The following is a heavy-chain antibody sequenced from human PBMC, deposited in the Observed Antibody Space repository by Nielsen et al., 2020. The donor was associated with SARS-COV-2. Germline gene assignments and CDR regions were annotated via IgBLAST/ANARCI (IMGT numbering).Heavy chain of an antibody. CDR3: ARHRISYSFSSDFDY. J-gene: IGHJ4*02. CDR1: GYTFTNYW. V-gene: IGHV5-51*01. Sequence: GESLKISCKASGYTFTNYWIGWVRQMPGKGLEWMGIIYPGDSNVRYSPSFQGQVTISADKSTSTAYLQWSSLKASDTAIYYCARHRISYSFSSDFDYWGQGTLVTVSS. D-gene: IGHD6-6*01. CDR2: IYPGDSNV.